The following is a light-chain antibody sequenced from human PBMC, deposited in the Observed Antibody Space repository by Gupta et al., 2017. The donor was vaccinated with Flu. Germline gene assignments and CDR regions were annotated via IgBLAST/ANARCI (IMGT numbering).Light chain of an antibody. V-gene: IGKV1-9*01. J-gene: IGKJ4*01. CDR3: QQLNSYPLT. CDR2: DAS. CDR1: HDSSNY. Sequence: PSFLSASVGDIVTITCRAGHDSSNYFAWYQQKPGKAPRLLIYDASTLQTGVPSRFSGSGSGTKFTLTISSLQPEDFATYYCQQLNSYPLTFGGGTTVDI.